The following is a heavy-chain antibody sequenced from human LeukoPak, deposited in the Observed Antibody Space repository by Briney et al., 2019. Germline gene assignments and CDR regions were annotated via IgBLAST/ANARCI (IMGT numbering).Heavy chain of an antibody. V-gene: IGHV3-15*01. J-gene: IGHJ4*02. CDR2: IRSTPDGGAT. Sequence: GGSLRLSCAASGFTFISSWMTWVRQAPGKGLEWVGRIRSTPDGGATDYAAPVKGRFTISRDDSRNTLYLQMSSLRTEDTAVYYCATDLHFGYCTATSCANYWGQGTLVTVSS. CDR1: GFTFISSW. D-gene: IGHD2-2*03. CDR3: ATDLHFGYCTATSCANY.